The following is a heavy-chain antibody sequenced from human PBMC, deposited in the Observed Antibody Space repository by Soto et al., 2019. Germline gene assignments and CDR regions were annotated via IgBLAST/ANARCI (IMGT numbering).Heavy chain of an antibody. CDR3: ARDQSGAADI. J-gene: IGHJ3*02. CDR1: GDSMSRYY. D-gene: IGHD7-27*01. CDR2: ISATGTT. Sequence: QVQLRESGPGLVEPSETLSLTCTVSGDSMSRYYWSWIRQSAEKGLEWMGRISATGTTNYMPSLKSRITLSIDASKNQVSLNLKFVTAADTAVYFCARDQSGAADIWGQGTVVSVS. V-gene: IGHV4-4*07.